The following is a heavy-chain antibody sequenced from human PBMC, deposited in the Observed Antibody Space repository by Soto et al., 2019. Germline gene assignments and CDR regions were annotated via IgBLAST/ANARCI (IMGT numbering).Heavy chain of an antibody. V-gene: IGHV4-39*01. D-gene: IGHD3-9*01. Sequence: LSLTCTVSGASISTNHHNWAWVRQPPGKGLEWMGNIHYRGDTYFNPSLGSRLSMSVDTSKNQFSLKLTSVTAADTAVYYCARLPTGYPNWFDPWGQGTLVTVSS. J-gene: IGHJ5*02. CDR1: GASISTNHHN. CDR2: IHYRGDT. CDR3: ARLPTGYPNWFDP.